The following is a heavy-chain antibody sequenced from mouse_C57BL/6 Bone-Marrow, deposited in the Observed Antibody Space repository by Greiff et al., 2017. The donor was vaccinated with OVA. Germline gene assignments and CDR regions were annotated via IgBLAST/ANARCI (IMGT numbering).Heavy chain of an antibody. CDR3: TGGWGWYFDV. D-gene: IGHD1-1*02. CDR2: IRLKSDNYAT. J-gene: IGHJ1*03. V-gene: IGHV6-3*01. CDR1: GFTFSNYW. Sequence: EVQVVESGGGLVQPGGSMKLSCVASGFTFSNYWMNWVRQSPEKGLEWVAQIRLKSDNYATHYAESVKGRFTISRDDSKSSVYLQMNNLRAEDTGIYYCTGGWGWYFDVWGTGTTVTVSS.